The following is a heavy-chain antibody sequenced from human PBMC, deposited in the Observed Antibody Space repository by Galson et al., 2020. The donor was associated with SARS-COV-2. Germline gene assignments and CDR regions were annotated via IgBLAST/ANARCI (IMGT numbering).Heavy chain of an antibody. Sequence: LSLTCAASGFPLSTYRMNWVRLAPGKGLEWVASISTSSSYTYYVDSVKGRFSISRDNPRNSLYLQMNSLRAEDTAVYYCARDEGIRGYNYGRLYYGMDVWGQGTTVTVSS. CDR1: GFPLSTYR. D-gene: IGHD5-18*01. CDR2: ISTSSSYT. V-gene: IGHV3-21*01. J-gene: IGHJ6*02. CDR3: ARDEGIRGYNYGRLYYGMDV.